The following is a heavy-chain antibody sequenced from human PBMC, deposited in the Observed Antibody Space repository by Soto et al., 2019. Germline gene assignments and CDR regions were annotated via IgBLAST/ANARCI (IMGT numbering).Heavy chain of an antibody. V-gene: IGHV3-11*06. J-gene: IGHJ4*02. CDR2: SSNSGSFT. CDR3: VRSGDNYNRLDY. D-gene: IGHD1-1*01. CDR1: GFTFSDHY. Sequence: PGGSLSVSFAASGFTFSDHYMSWTRQAPGKGLEWIGYSSNSGSFTRYADSVKGRFSISRDNAKNSLYLQINSLRGDDTATYFCVRSGDNYNRLDYWGQGSPVAVSS.